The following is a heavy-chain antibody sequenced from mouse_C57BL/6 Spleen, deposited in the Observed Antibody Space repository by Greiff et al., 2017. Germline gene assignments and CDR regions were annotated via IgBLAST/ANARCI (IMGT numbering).Heavy chain of an antibody. J-gene: IGHJ2*01. CDR1: GYTFTSYW. Sequence: QVQLQQPGAELVKPGASVKLSCKASGYTFTSYWMQWVKQRPGQGLEWIGEIDPSDSYTNYNQKFKGKATLTVDTSSSTAYMQLSSLTSEDSAVFYCARRGAAQAYFDYWGQGTTLTVSS. CDR2: IDPSDSYT. CDR3: ARRGAAQAYFDY. D-gene: IGHD3-2*02. V-gene: IGHV1-50*01.